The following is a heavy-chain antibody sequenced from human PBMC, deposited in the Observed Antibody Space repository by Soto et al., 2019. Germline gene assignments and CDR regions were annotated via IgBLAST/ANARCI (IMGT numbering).Heavy chain of an antibody. J-gene: IGHJ2*01. Sequence: EVQVVESGGGLVQPGGSLRLSCAASGFTFSSYDMHWVHQPAGKGLEWVSAFGATGYTYYPGSVKGRFTVSRESAKNSFYLQMNSLRAEDTAVYFCARGGYGGENWYFDLWGRGTLVTVSS. V-gene: IGHV3-13*01. D-gene: IGHD2-21*01. CDR2: FGATGYT. CDR3: ARGGYGGENWYFDL. CDR1: GFTFSSYD.